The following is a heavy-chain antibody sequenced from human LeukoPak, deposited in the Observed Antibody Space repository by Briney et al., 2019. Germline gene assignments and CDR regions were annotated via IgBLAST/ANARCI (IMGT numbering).Heavy chain of an antibody. V-gene: IGHV1-46*01. CDR1: GFTFTNSF. Sequence: ASVTVSCKASGFTFTNSFIHWVRQGPGQGLEWMGIIDSGAGNASYAQKFQGRIIMTRDTSTSTVYMELSSLTSDDTALYFCTRADDQDFDHWGQGTLVIVSS. D-gene: IGHD3-3*01. J-gene: IGHJ4*02. CDR3: TRADDQDFDH. CDR2: IDSGAGNA.